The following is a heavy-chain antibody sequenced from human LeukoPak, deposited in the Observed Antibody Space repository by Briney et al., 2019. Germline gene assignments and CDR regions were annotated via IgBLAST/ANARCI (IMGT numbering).Heavy chain of an antibody. CDR3: ARDGPAQMVDLDY. Sequence: GDSVKVSCKASGYTFSGTGWYLYWLRQAPGQGLECMGWIHPNNGDTAYAQKFEGRVAMTRGTSISTAYMELRRLRPDDTAVYFCARDGPAQMVDLDYWGQGTLVTVSS. J-gene: IGHJ4*02. CDR1: GYTFSGTGWY. D-gene: IGHD3-10*01. CDR2: IHPNNGDT. V-gene: IGHV1-2*02.